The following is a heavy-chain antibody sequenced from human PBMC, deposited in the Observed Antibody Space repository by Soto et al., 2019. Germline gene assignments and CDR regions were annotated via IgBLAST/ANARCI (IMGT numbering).Heavy chain of an antibody. J-gene: IGHJ6*02. D-gene: IGHD3-3*01. CDR1: GFSLTTVGVG. V-gene: IGHV2-5*02. CDR3: AHRRAFIGVVYGRDV. CDR2: IYWDDDK. Sequence: QITLKESGPTLVKPTQTLTLTCAFSGFSLTTVGVGVGWIRQPPGKPLEWLALIYWDDDKRYSQSLKTRHSITKDTSKNQVGLMMTNMDPVDTGTYYCAHRRAFIGVVYGRDVWGQGTTVTVSS.